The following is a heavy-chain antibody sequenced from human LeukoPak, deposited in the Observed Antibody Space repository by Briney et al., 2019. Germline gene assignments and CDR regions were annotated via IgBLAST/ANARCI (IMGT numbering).Heavy chain of an antibody. CDR2: IIPILGIA. J-gene: IGHJ4*02. CDR1: GGTFSSYA. Sequence: SVKVSCTASGGTFSSYAISWVRQAPGQGLEWMGRIIPILGIANYAQKFQGRVTITADKSTSTAYMELSSLRSEDTAVYYCARHQAGSYYFDYWGQGTLVTVSS. CDR3: ARHQAGSYYFDY. V-gene: IGHV1-69*04. D-gene: IGHD6-19*01.